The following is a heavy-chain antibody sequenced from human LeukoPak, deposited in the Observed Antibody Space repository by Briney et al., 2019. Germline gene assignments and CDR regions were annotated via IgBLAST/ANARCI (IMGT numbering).Heavy chain of an antibody. CDR1: GFNFTNHA. CDR3: VREDTPATANY. D-gene: IGHD2-21*02. V-gene: IGHV3-23*01. Sequence: GSLRLSCAASGFNFTNHAMRWVRQTPGQGLEWVSAISGGGDITYYADSVTGRFTISRDNSKDTLFLQMHSLRPGGTAVYYCVREDTPATANYWGQGTLVTISS. J-gene: IGHJ4*02. CDR2: ISGGGDIT.